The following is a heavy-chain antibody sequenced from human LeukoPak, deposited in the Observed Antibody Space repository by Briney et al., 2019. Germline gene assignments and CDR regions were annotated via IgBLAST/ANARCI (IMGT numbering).Heavy chain of an antibody. D-gene: IGHD2-2*01. J-gene: IGHJ4*02. CDR3: ARNPILGYCSSTSCHVFDY. CDR1: GFTFSSYA. CDR2: ISGSGGST. V-gene: IGHV3-23*01. Sequence: GGSLRLSCAASGFTFSSYAMSWVRQAPGKGLEWVSAISGSGGSTYYADSVKGRFTISRDNSKNTLYLQMNSLRAEDTAVYYCARNPILGYCSSTSCHVFDYWGQGTLVTVSS.